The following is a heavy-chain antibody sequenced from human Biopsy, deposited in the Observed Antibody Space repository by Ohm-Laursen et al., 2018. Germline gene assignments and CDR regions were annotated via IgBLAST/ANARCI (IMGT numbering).Heavy chain of an antibody. CDR1: GGSISSYY. Sequence: TLSLTCVVSGGSISSYYWNWIRQPPGKGLEWIGYIYYSGTTDYSPSLKSRVTISIDKSKNQFFLKLSSVTAEDTAVHYCARDDAVTVIRGLYYWGQGALVTVSS. V-gene: IGHV4-59*01. CDR3: ARDDAVTVIRGLYY. CDR2: IYYSGTT. D-gene: IGHD2-21*02. J-gene: IGHJ4*02.